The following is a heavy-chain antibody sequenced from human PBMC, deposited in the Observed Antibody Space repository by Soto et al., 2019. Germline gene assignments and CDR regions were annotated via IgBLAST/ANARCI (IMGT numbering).Heavy chain of an antibody. V-gene: IGHV4-4*02. J-gene: IGHJ6*02. CDR2: VYHTGTT. CDR1: GTSISSTFW. Sequence: PSETLSLTCAVSGTSISSTFWWTWVRQPPGKGLEWIGEVYHTGTTKYNPSLKNRVTISADKSNNQFSLELRAVTAADTAVYYCARHLTDYGDYVHYYYGMDVWGQGTTVTVSS. CDR3: ARHLTDYGDYVHYYYGMDV. D-gene: IGHD4-17*01.